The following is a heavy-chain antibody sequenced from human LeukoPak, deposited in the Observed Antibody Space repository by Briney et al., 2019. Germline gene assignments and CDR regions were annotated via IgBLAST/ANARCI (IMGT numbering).Heavy chain of an antibody. V-gene: IGHV3-43*02. J-gene: IGHJ4*02. D-gene: IGHD6-19*01. Sequence: GGSLRLSCAASGFTFHDYAMHWVRQVPGQGLEWVSHISGDGSSTYYADSVKGRFTISRDTSKNSLYLQMNSLTTEDTALYYCARGGGWLVDYWGQGTLVTVSS. CDR3: ARGGGWLVDY. CDR1: GFTFHDYA. CDR2: ISGDGSST.